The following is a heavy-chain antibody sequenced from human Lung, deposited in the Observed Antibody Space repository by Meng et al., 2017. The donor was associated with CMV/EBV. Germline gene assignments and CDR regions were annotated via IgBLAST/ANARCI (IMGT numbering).Heavy chain of an antibody. Sequence: GESLKISCAASGFTFSSYWMSWVRQAPGRGLEWVANINHVGNEEYYVDSLKGRFTISRDNAKNSLYLQMTCLRAEDTAVYYWASDGTLSPYYYYYGMDVWGQGTTVTVSS. CDR2: INHVGNEE. J-gene: IGHJ6*02. V-gene: IGHV3-7*01. CDR1: GFTFSSYW. CDR3: ASDGTLSPYYYYYGMDV.